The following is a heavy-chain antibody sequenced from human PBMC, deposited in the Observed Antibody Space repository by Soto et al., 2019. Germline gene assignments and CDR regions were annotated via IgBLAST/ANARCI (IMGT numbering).Heavy chain of an antibody. V-gene: IGHV3-30*18. CDR3: AKPSPAAAPYYYYYYGMDV. CDR1: GFTFSSYG. J-gene: IGHJ6*02. CDR2: ISYDGSNK. Sequence: GESLKISCAASGFTFSSYGMHWVRQAPGKGLEWVAVISYDGSNKYYADSVKGRFTISRDNSKNTLYLQMNSLRAEDTAVYYCAKPSPAAAPYYYYYYGMDVWGQGTTVTVSS. D-gene: IGHD2-15*01.